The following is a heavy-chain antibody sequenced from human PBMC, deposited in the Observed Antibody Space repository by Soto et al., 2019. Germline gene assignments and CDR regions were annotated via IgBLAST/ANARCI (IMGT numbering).Heavy chain of an antibody. J-gene: IGHJ4*02. D-gene: IGHD6-19*01. CDR1: GGSISSGGYY. V-gene: IGHV4-39*07. CDR2: INHSGST. Sequence: PSETLSLTCTVSGGSISSGGYYWSWIRQPPGKGLEWIGEINHSGSTNYNPSLKSRVTISVDTSKNQFSLKLSSVTAADTAVYYCARGREAVAGTFPDFVGWRYYFDYWGQGTLVTVSS. CDR3: ARGREAVAGTFPDFVGWRYYFDY.